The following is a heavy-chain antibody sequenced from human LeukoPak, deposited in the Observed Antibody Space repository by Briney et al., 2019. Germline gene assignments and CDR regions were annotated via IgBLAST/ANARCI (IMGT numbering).Heavy chain of an antibody. Sequence: GASVKVSCKASGYTFTGYYIHWVRQAPGQGLEWMGLINPNSGAANSAQNFQGRVTVTRDTSLNTAYMELSRLRPDDTAVYYCARTGIVAGRITVSTLGYWGQGTLVTVSS. CDR3: ARTGIVAGRITVSTLGY. CDR1: GYTFTGYY. J-gene: IGHJ4*02. D-gene: IGHD6-19*01. V-gene: IGHV1-2*02. CDR2: INPNSGAA.